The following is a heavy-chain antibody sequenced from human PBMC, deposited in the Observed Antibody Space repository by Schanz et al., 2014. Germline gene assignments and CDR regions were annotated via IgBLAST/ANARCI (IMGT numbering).Heavy chain of an antibody. V-gene: IGHV4-39*01. CDR3: ARLWGGWRIPDY. J-gene: IGHJ4*02. CDR1: GDSISSTSYY. D-gene: IGHD6-19*01. CDR2: IYYSGST. Sequence: QLQMQESGPGLVKPSETLSLTCSVSGDSISSTSYYWGWIRQPPGKGLEWIGSIYYSGSTYYNASLKGRVTIPVATSKTHFPLKLTSVTAADSAVYYCARLWGGWRIPDYWGQGTLVTVSS.